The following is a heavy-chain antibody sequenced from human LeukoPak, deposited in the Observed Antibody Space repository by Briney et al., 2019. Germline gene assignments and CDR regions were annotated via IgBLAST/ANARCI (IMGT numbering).Heavy chain of an antibody. CDR2: INPNSGDT. V-gene: IGHV1-2*02. CDR1: GDTFTGYY. D-gene: IGHD1-26*01. J-gene: IGHJ4*02. Sequence: ASVKVSCKASGDTFTGYYMHWVRQAPGQGLEWMVWINPNSGDTNYAQKFQGRVTMTRDPSISTAYMALTRLRSDDTAVYYCARDAWLVGTTNLYYFDYWGQGTLVTVSS. CDR3: ARDAWLVGTTNLYYFDY.